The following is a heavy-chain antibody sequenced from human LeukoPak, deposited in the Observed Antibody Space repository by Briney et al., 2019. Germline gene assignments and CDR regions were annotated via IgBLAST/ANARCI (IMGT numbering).Heavy chain of an antibody. CDR3: TTGVRLPHPPD. J-gene: IGHJ4*02. CDR2: IKSKTDGGTT. V-gene: IGHV3-15*01. CDR1: GFTFSNAW. D-gene: IGHD3-10*01. Sequence: PGGSVRLSCAASGFTFSNAWMSWVRQAPGKGLEWVGRIKSKTDGGTTDYAAPVKGRFTISRDDSKNTLYLQKNSLKTEDTAVYYCTTGVRLPHPPDWGQGTLVTVSS.